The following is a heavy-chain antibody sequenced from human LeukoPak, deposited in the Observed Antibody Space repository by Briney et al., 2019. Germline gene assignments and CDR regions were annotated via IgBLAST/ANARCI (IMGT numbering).Heavy chain of an antibody. CDR3: ARGHDYVWGSYRSKTTFDY. V-gene: IGHV4-31*03. CDR2: IYYSGST. CDR1: GGSISSGGYY. J-gene: IGHJ4*02. Sequence: SETLSLTCTVSGGSISSGGYYWSWIRQHPGKGLEWIGYIYYSGSTYYNPSLKSRVTISVDTPKNQFSLKLSSVTAADTAVYYCARGHDYVWGSYRSKTTFDYWGQGTLVTVSS. D-gene: IGHD3-16*02.